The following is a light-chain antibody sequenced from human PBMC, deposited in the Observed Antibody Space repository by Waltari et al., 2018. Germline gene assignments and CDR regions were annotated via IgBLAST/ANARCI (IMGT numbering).Light chain of an antibody. Sequence: QSALTQPASVSGSPGQSITISCTGTSSDDGSYKYVSWYQQNPGQAPKLLIYDFSNRTSEFSSRFSGSKSGNTASLTISWLQTEDEATYYCTSYTGFSVRPYVFGTGTKVTVL. J-gene: IGLJ1*01. V-gene: IGLV2-14*03. CDR2: DFS. CDR1: SSDDGSYKY. CDR3: TSYTGFSVRPYV.